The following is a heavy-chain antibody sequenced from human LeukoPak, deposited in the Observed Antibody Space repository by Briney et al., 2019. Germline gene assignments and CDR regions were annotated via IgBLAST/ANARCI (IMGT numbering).Heavy chain of an antibody. CDR2: ISYDGSNK. CDR3: ASGAAVGTPEGYFEY. V-gene: IGHV3-30-3*01. D-gene: IGHD6-13*01. J-gene: IGHJ4*02. CDR1: GFTFSTYS. Sequence: PGGSLRLSCAASGFTFSTYSIHWVRQAPGKGLEWVAVISYDGSNKYYADSVKGRFTISRDNSKNTLCLQMNSLRAEDTAVYFCASGAAVGTPEGYFEYWGQGTLVTVSS.